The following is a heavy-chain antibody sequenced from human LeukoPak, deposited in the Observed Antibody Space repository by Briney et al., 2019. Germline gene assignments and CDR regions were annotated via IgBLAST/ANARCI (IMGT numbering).Heavy chain of an antibody. V-gene: IGHV3-53*01. D-gene: IGHD6-13*01. Sequence: GGSLRLSCAASGFTVSSNYMSWVRQASGKGLEWVSVIYSGGSTYYADSVKGRFTISRDNSKNTLYLQMNSLRAEDTAVYYCARSLSGLYSSSWYYFDYWGQGTLVTVSS. J-gene: IGHJ4*02. CDR1: GFTVSSNY. CDR3: ARSLSGLYSSSWYYFDY. CDR2: IYSGGST.